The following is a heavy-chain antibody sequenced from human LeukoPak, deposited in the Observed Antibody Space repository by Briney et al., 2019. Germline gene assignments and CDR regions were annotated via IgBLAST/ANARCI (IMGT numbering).Heavy chain of an antibody. Sequence: GASVKVSXKTSGYTFTNYGISWVRQAPGQGPEWMGWISGYNGNTNYVQKFKGRVTMTTDTSTSTAYMELRSLRSDDTAFYYCARDLCLGRHDYGEPFDYWGQGTLVTVSS. CDR3: ARDLCLGRHDYGEPFDY. V-gene: IGHV1-18*01. D-gene: IGHD4-17*01. J-gene: IGHJ4*02. CDR1: GYTFTNYG. CDR2: ISGYNGNT.